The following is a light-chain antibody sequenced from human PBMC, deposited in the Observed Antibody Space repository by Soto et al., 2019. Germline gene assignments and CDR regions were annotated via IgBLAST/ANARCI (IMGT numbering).Light chain of an antibody. J-gene: IGLJ1*01. Sequence: QSALTQPASVSGSPGQSITISCTGTSSDVGAYNYVSWYQQHPGKAPKLMIYDVNNRPSGVSNRFSGSKSGNTASLTIAGLQAEDEADYHCTSFTSSITRVFGTGTKLTVL. CDR3: TSFTSSITRV. V-gene: IGLV2-14*03. CDR1: SSDVGAYNY. CDR2: DVN.